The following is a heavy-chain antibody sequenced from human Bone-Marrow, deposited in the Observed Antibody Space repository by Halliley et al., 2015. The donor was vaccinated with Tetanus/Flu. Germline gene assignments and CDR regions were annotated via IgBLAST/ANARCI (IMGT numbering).Heavy chain of an antibody. CDR3: ARHYRHWLFDY. D-gene: IGHD3-16*02. Sequence: TLSLTCTVSGVSLTSSGYYWGWIRHPPGKGLEWIGSLYYSGSTYYNPSLKSRVSISVDTSKNHLSLNLNSVTAADTAVYYCARHYRHWLFDYWGQGTLITVSS. CDR1: GVSLTSSGYY. V-gene: IGHV4-39*01. CDR2: LYYSGST. J-gene: IGHJ4*02.